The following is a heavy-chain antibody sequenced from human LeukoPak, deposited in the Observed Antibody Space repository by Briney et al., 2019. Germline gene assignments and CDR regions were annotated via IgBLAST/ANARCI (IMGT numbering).Heavy chain of an antibody. CDR3: ARDNRRYSEGGMDV. Sequence: GASVKVSCKASGYTFTGYYMHWVRQAPGQGLEWMGWINPNSGGTNYAQKFQGRVTMTRDTSISTAYMELSRLRSDDTAVYYCARDNRRYSEGGMDVWGQGTTVTVSS. V-gene: IGHV1-2*02. CDR1: GYTFTGYY. J-gene: IGHJ6*02. D-gene: IGHD5-18*01. CDR2: INPNSGGT.